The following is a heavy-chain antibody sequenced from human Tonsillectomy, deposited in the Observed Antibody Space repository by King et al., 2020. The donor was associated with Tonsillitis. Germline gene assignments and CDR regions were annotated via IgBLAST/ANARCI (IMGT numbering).Heavy chain of an antibody. Sequence: QLQESGPGLVKPSETLSLTCTVSGGSISSSSYYWGWIRQPPGKGLGWIGSIYYSGSTYYNPSLKSRVTISVDTSKNQFSLKLSSVTAADTAVYYCARRVAVAGFDYWGQGTLATVSS. CDR2: IYYSGST. D-gene: IGHD6-19*01. CDR3: ARRVAVAGFDY. V-gene: IGHV4-39*01. J-gene: IGHJ4*02. CDR1: GGSISSSSYY.